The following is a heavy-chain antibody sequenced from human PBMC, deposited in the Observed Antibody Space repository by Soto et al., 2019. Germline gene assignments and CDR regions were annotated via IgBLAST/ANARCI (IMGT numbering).Heavy chain of an antibody. J-gene: IGHJ5*02. CDR1: GGSFSGYY. Sequence: PSETLSLTRAVYGGSFSGYYWSWIRQPPGKGLEWIGEINHSESTNYNPSLKSRVTISVDTSKNQFSLKLSSVTAADTAVYYCARGRGYSSGWYWFDPWGQGTLVTSPQ. CDR3: ARGRGYSSGWYWFDP. CDR2: INHSEST. V-gene: IGHV4-34*01. D-gene: IGHD6-19*01.